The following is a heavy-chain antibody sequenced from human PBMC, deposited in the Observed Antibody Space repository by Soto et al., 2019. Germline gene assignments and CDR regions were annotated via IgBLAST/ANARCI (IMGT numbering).Heavy chain of an antibody. D-gene: IGHD2-2*01. CDR2: IYPGDSDT. J-gene: IGHJ6*02. Sequence: GESLKISCQGSGYSFASYWIGWVRQMPGKDLEWMGIIYPGDSDTRYSPPFQGQVTISADKSLRTAYLQWTSLKASDTALYYCARTRFFTIGFSYDGMDVWGQGTTVTVSS. V-gene: IGHV5-51*01. CDR1: GYSFASYW. CDR3: ARTRFFTIGFSYDGMDV.